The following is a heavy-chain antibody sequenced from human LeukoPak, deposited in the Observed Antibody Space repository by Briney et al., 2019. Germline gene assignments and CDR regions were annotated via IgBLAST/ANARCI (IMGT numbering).Heavy chain of an antibody. D-gene: IGHD6-19*01. Sequence: SETLSLTCTVSGGSVSSDSYYWSWIRQPPGRGLECIGYIYYNGNTNYSPSLKSRVAISIDTSKNQFSLKLNSVTAADTAVYYCARGSSGWYTIRYYFDYWGQGTLVTVSS. CDR1: GGSVSSDSYY. CDR2: IYYNGNT. CDR3: ARGSSGWYTIRYYFDY. V-gene: IGHV4-61*01. J-gene: IGHJ4*02.